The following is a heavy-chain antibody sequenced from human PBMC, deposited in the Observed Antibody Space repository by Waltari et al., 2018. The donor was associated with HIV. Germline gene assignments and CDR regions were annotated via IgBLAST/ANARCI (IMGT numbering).Heavy chain of an antibody. CDR2: IYNTGTT. D-gene: IGHD3-22*01. J-gene: IGHJ4*02. V-gene: IGHV4-61*08. CDR1: GDSISSAASY. CDR3: ASAQYYYDSFNSNRFGAIDY. Sequence: QVQLQESGPGLVKPSETLSLTCSVSGDSISSAASYWNWIRQPPGKGLEWIGYIYNTGTTNYNPSLENRVTLSVDTSKNQFSLKVTSVTAADTALYYCASAQYYYDSFNSNRFGAIDYWGQGARVTVSS.